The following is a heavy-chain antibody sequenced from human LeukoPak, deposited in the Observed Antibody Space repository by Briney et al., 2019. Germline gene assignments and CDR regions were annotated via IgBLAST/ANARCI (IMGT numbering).Heavy chain of an antibody. CDR3: AKTGNPPTGDY. CDR1: GFIVSSHY. D-gene: IGHD1-1*01. V-gene: IGHV3-53*01. Sequence: GGSLRLSCAVSGFIVSSHYMSWVRQPPGKGLEWVSVIYHGGSTYYADSVKGRFAISRDNSKNTLYLQMNSLRAEDAAVYYCAKTGNPPTGDYWGQGTLVTVSS. CDR2: IYHGGST. J-gene: IGHJ4*02.